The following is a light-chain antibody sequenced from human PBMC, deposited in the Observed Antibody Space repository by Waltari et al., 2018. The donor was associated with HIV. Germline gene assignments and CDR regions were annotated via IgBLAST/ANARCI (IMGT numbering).Light chain of an antibody. CDR1: SANIGSNF. CDR2: RND. CDR3: AAWDDSLSGVV. Sequence: QSVLTQPPSASGAAGQRVTISCFGCSANIGSNFVYWYQQIPGTAPTLLIYRNDQRPSGVPNRFSGSKSGTSASLAISGLRSEDEADYYCAAWDDSLSGVVFGGGTNLTVL. V-gene: IGLV1-47*01. J-gene: IGLJ3*02.